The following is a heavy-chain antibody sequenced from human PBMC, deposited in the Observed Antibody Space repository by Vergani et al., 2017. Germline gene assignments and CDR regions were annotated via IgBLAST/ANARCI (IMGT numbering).Heavy chain of an antibody. J-gene: IGHJ6*02. V-gene: IGHV4-38-2*01. CDR3: ARHRGSGGFFPSSYFYGMDL. CDR2: IHHSGDT. Sequence: QVQLQESGPGLVKPSETLTLTCDVSDSSIMTNPYWGWFRQSPGKGLEWIGCIHHSGDTHYNSSLKSRVSISIVSSSKFSLSLTSVPAADTAIHYCARHRGSGGFFPSSYFYGMDLWGHGTTVTVSS. CDR1: DSSIMTNPY. D-gene: IGHD3-10*01.